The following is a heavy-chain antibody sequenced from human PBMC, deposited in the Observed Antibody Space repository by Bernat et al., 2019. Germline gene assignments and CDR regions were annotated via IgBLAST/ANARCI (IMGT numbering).Heavy chain of an antibody. CDR1: GGSISSYY. CDR3: ASGRGYPYYFDY. D-gene: IGHD3-16*01. J-gene: IGHJ4*02. Sequence: QVQLQESGPGLVKPSETLSLTCTVSGGSISSYYWSWIRQPPGKGLEWIGYIYYSGSTNYNPPLKSRVTISVDTSKNQFSLKLSSVTAADTAVYYCASGRGYPYYFDYWGQGTLVTVSS. V-gene: IGHV4-59*08. CDR2: IYYSGST.